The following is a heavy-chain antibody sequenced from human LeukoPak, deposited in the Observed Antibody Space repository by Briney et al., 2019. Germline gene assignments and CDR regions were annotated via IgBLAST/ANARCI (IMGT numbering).Heavy chain of an antibody. CDR2: ISSSSSYI. CDR1: GFTFSSYS. V-gene: IGHV3-21*01. D-gene: IGHD1-26*01. Sequence: PGGSLRLSCAASGFTFSSYSMNWVRQAPGKGLEWVSSISSSSSYIYYADSVKGRFTISRDNAKNSLYLQMNSLRAEDTAVYYCARDYNPWEPFDYWGQGTLVTVSS. J-gene: IGHJ4*02. CDR3: ARDYNPWEPFDY.